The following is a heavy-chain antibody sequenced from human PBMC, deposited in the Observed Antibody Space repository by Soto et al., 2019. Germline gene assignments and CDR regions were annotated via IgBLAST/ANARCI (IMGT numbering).Heavy chain of an antibody. J-gene: IGHJ6*02. CDR2: IYYSGST. CDR3: ARDGGASGYDLEGYYYGMDV. D-gene: IGHD5-12*01. CDR1: GGSISSGGYY. Sequence: SETLSLTCTVSGGSISSGGYYWSWIRQHPGKGLEWIGYIYYSGSTYYKPSLKSRVTISVDTSKNQFSLKLSSVTASDTAVYYCARDGGASGYDLEGYYYGMDVWGQGTTVTVSS. V-gene: IGHV4-31*03.